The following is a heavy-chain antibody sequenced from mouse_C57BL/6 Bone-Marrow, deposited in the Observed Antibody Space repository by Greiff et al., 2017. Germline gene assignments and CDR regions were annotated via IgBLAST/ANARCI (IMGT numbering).Heavy chain of an antibody. D-gene: IGHD1-1*01. CDR3: ARPPRSSFPYYYAMDY. CDR1: EYEFPSHD. V-gene: IGHV5-2*01. J-gene: IGHJ4*01. CDR2: INSDGGST. Sequence: EVNLVESGGGLVQPGESLKLSCESNEYEFPSHDMSWVRKTPEKRLELVAAINSDGGSTYYPDTMERRFIISRDNTKKTLYLQMSSLRSEDTALYYCARPPRSSFPYYYAMDYWGQGTSGTVSS.